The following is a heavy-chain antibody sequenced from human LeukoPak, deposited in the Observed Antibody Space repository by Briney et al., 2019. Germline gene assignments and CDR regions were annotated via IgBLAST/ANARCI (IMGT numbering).Heavy chain of an antibody. Sequence: RGGSLRLSCAASGFTFSSYGMHWVRQAPGKGLEWVAVISYDGSNKYYADSVKGRFTISRDNSKNTLYLQMNSLRAEDTAVYYCAKDFFGYNSYYYGMDVWGQGTTVTVSS. CDR3: AKDFFGYNSYYYGMDV. CDR2: ISYDGSNK. V-gene: IGHV3-30*18. CDR1: GFTFSSYG. J-gene: IGHJ6*02. D-gene: IGHD5-24*01.